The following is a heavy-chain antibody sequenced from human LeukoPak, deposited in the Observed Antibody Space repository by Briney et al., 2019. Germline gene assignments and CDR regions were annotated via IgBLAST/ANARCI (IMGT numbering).Heavy chain of an antibody. CDR3: ARVSYYYDSSGHNWFDP. Sequence: ASVKLSCKACGYTFTSYAMNWVRQAPGQGLEWMGWTNINTGNPTYAQGFTGRFVFSLDTSVSTAYLQIISLKAEDTDVYYCARVSYYYDSSGHNWFDPWGQGTLVTVSS. J-gene: IGHJ5*02. CDR1: GYTFTSYA. CDR2: TNINTGNP. V-gene: IGHV7-4-1*02. D-gene: IGHD3-22*01.